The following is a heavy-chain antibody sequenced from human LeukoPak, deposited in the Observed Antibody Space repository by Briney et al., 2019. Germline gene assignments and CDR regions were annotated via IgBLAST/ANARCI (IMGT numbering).Heavy chain of an antibody. V-gene: IGHV4-39*01. J-gene: IGHJ6*02. D-gene: IGHD3-10*01. CDR3: ARGSFGYYYGMDV. CDR2: IYYSGST. CDR1: GGSISSSSYY. Sequence: SETLSLTCTVSGGSISSSSYYWGWIRQSPGKGLEWIGSIYYSGSTYYNPSLKSRVTISVDTSKNQFSLKLSSVTAADTAVCYCARGSFGYYYGMDVWGQGTTVTVSS.